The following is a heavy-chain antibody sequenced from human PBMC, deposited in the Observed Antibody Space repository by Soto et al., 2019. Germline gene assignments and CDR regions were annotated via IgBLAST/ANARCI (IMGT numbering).Heavy chain of an antibody. CDR1: GVSISIYY. CDR2: ISHSGST. J-gene: IGHJ4*02. CDR3: ARADASGTISSAFDY. Sequence: PSETLSLTCPVSGVSISIYYWSWIRQTPGRGLEWIGYISHSGSTNYNPSLRSRVTISMDTSKNQFSLKLRSVTAADTAVYYCARADASGTISSAFDYWGQGTLVTVSS. V-gene: IGHV4-59*01. D-gene: IGHD3-10*01.